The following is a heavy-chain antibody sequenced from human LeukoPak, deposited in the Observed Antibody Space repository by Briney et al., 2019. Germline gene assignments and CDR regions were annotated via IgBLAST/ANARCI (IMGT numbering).Heavy chain of an antibody. V-gene: IGHV4-61*01. CDR2: IYYSGST. Sequence: PSETLSLTCTVSGGSVSSGSYYWSWIRQPPGKGLEWIGYIYYSGSTNYNPSLKSRATISVDTSKNQFSLKLSSVTAADTAVYYCARAGNDFWSGYYLSYWGQGTLVTVSS. J-gene: IGHJ4*02. CDR1: GGSVSSGSYY. D-gene: IGHD3-3*01. CDR3: ARAGNDFWSGYYLSY.